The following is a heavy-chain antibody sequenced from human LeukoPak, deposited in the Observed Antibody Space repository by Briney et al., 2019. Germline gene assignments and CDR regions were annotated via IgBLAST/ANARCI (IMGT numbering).Heavy chain of an antibody. D-gene: IGHD2-2*01. CDR1: GYTFTDYY. Sequence: ASVLVSCKASGYTFTDYYMHWVRQAPGQGFEWMEWINPNDGDTNYAQKFQGRVTMTRDTPISTSHMEVSMLRSDDTAVYCCARANFLYCSSSTCLFDYWGQGTLVTVSS. J-gene: IGHJ4*02. CDR3: ARANFLYCSSSTCLFDY. CDR2: INPNDGDT. V-gene: IGHV1-2*02.